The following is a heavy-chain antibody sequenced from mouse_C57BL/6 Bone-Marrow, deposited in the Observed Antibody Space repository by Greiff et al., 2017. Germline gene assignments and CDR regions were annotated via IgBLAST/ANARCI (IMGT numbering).Heavy chain of an antibody. CDR1: GYTFTSYW. J-gene: IGHJ3*01. CDR2: IYPSDSET. V-gene: IGHV1-61*01. Sequence: QVQLKQPGAELVRPGSSVKLSCKASGYTFTSYWMDWVKQRPGQGLEWIGNIYPSDSETHYNQKFKDKATLTVDKSSSTAYMQRSSLTSEDSAVYYCARGGYDYAWFAYWGQGTLVTVSA. CDR3: ARGGYDYAWFAY. D-gene: IGHD2-4*01.